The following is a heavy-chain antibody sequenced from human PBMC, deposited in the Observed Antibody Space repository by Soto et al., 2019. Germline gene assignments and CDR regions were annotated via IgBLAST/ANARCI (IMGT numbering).Heavy chain of an antibody. V-gene: IGHV3-30*03. Sequence: GVSLRLSCVASGFTFNSYAMHWVRQAPGKGLEWVAVISYDASTKYYADSVKGRFTISRDNSKNTLYLQMNSLRAEDTAVYYCATNSYGYVSTYDFDYWGQGT. CDR1: GFTFNSYA. CDR3: ATNSYGYVSTYDFDY. D-gene: IGHD5-18*01. J-gene: IGHJ4*02. CDR2: ISYDASTK.